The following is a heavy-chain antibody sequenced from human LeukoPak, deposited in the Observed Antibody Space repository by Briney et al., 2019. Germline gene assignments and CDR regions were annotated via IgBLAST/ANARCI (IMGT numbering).Heavy chain of an antibody. CDR2: MKDKRSGGTT. D-gene: IGHD1-1*01. CDR1: GFTFSSAW. CDR3: TTGQATTSHDGY. Sequence: GGSLRLSCAASGFTFSSAWMNWVRQAPGKGLEWVGRMKDKRSGGTTDYAAPVQGRFTISRDDSGNTLYLQMNSLRTEDTAVYYCTTGQATTSHDGYWGQGTLVIVSS. J-gene: IGHJ4*02. V-gene: IGHV3-15*01.